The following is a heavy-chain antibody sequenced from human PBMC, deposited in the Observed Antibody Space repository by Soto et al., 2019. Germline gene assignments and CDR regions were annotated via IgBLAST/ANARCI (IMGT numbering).Heavy chain of an antibody. D-gene: IGHD3-10*01. CDR2: IGGNGFST. J-gene: IGHJ4*02. CDR1: GFPFSIVG. V-gene: IGHV3-23*01. CDR3: ARALVVRGVIKPLDY. Sequence: EVRLLESGGGLVQPGGSLRLSCAASGFPFSIVGMSWVRQSPGKGLEWVSAIGGNGFSTYYADSVKGRFTISRDNSKNTLYLQVNSLSAEDTALYYCARALVVRGVIKPLDYWGQGALVTVSS.